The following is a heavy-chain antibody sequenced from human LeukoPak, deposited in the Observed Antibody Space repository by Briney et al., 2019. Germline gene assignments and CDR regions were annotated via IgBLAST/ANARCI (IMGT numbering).Heavy chain of an antibody. CDR1: GFTVSSNY. CDR2: IYSGGNT. J-gene: IGHJ4*02. CDR3: ARGRYHDSSGYYYGWVDY. D-gene: IGHD3-22*01. Sequence: GGSLRLSCAASGFTVSSNYMSWVRQAPGKGPEWVSVIYSGGNTYYADSVEGRFTISRDNSKNTVYLQMNSLRAEDTAVYYCARGRYHDSSGYYYGWVDYWGQGTLVTVSS. V-gene: IGHV3-53*01.